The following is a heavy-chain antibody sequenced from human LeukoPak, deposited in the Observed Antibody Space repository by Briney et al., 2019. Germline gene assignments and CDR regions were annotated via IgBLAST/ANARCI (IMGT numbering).Heavy chain of an antibody. CDR2: IWYDGSNK. CDR3: ARGDPTVTTKQNFDY. CDR1: GFTFNTYW. Sequence: GGSLRLSCAASGFTFNTYWMHWVRQGPGKGLVWVAVIWYDGSNKYYADSVKGRFTISRDNSKNTLYLQMNSLRVEDTAVYYCARGDPTVTTKQNFDYWGQGTLVTVSS. V-gene: IGHV3-33*08. J-gene: IGHJ4*02. D-gene: IGHD4-17*01.